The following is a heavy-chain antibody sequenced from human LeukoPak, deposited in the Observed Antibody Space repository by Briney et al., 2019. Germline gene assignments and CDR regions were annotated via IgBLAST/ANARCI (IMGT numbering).Heavy chain of an antibody. Sequence: SETLSLTCTVSGGSISSYYWSWIRQPPGKGLEWIGYIYYSGSTNYNPSLKSRVTISVDTSKNQFSLKLSSVTAADTAVYYCAKDHTQGFDYWGQGTLVTVSS. CDR3: AKDHTQGFDY. V-gene: IGHV4-59*12. D-gene: IGHD2-2*02. CDR2: IYYSGST. CDR1: GGSISSYY. J-gene: IGHJ4*02.